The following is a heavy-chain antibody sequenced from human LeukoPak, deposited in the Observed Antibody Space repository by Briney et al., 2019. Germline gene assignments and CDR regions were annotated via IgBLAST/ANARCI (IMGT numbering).Heavy chain of an antibody. Sequence: PGGSLRLSCAASGFTVSSNYMSWVRQAPGKGLEWVSVIYSGANTYYADSVKGRFTISRDNAKNSLYLQMNSLRAEDTAVYYCARGSGSWYRGDYWGQGTLVTVSS. D-gene: IGHD6-13*01. V-gene: IGHV3-53*01. CDR1: GFTVSSNY. J-gene: IGHJ4*02. CDR2: IYSGANT. CDR3: ARGSGSWYRGDY.